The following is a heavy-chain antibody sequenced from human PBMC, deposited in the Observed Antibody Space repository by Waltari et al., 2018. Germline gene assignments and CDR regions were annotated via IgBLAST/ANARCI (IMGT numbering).Heavy chain of an antibody. CDR2: ISGSGGST. Sequence: EVQLLESGGGLVQPGGSLRLSCAASGFTFRSYARSWVRQAPGKGLAWVSAISGSGGSTYYADSVKGRFTISRDNSKNTLYLQMNSLRAEDTAVYYCAKDLGSGWYDYWGQGTLVTVSS. CDR3: AKDLGSGWYDY. V-gene: IGHV3-23*01. J-gene: IGHJ4*02. D-gene: IGHD6-19*01. CDR1: GFTFRSYA.